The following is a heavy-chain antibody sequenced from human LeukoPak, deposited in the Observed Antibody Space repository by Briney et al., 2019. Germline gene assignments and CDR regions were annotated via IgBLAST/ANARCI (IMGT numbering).Heavy chain of an antibody. V-gene: IGHV4-61*01. Sequence: SETLSLTCTVPGGSVSSGSYYWSWIRQPPGKGLEWIGYIYYSGSTNYNPSLKSRVTISVDTSKNQFSLKLSSVTAADTAVYYCARDLPPFVNDYGDSGPYDYYHGMDVWGKGTTVTVSS. CDR2: IYYSGST. CDR3: ARDLPPFVNDYGDSGPYDYYHGMDV. CDR1: GGSVSSGSYY. J-gene: IGHJ6*04. D-gene: IGHD4-17*01.